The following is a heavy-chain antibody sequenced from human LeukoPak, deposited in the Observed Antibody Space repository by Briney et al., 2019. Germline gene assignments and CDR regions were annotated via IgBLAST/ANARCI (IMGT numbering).Heavy chain of an antibody. Sequence: SETLSLTCTASGYSISSGYYWGWIRQPPGKGLEWIGSIYHSGSTNYNPSLKSRVTISVDTSKNQFSLKLSSVTAAHTAVYYCARDPGMEYYFDYWGQGTLVTVSS. V-gene: IGHV4-38-2*02. CDR3: ARDPGMEYYFDY. CDR2: IYHSGST. J-gene: IGHJ4*02. CDR1: GYSISSGYY. D-gene: IGHD3-3*01.